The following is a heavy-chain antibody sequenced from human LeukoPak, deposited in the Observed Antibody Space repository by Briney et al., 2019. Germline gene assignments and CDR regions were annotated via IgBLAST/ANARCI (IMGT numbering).Heavy chain of an antibody. CDR1: GFNVSCNL. V-gene: IGHV3-66*01. Sequence: GGSLRLSCAASGFNVSCNLMSWVRQAPGRGLEWVSFIYSGGSTSYTDSVKGRFTISRDTSKNTLYLQMNSLRVEDTAVYYCTRSYSGVLAHFDYWGQGTLVTVSS. CDR2: IYSGGST. J-gene: IGHJ4*02. CDR3: TRSYSGVLAHFDY. D-gene: IGHD5-12*01.